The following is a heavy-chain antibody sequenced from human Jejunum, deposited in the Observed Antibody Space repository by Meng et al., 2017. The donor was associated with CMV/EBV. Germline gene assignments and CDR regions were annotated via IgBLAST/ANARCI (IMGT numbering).Heavy chain of an antibody. CDR2: MFSSGNT. D-gene: IGHD3-9*01. CDR3: VRDDILTGSPAI. CDR1: GGSISSSNYY. Sequence: QLQVQVPGPGLVKPSATLSLTCTVSGGSISSSNYYWGWIRQPPGKGLEWIGSMFSSGNTYYNLSFKSRVTISLDTSKNQFSLKLSSVTAADTAVYYCVRDDILTGSPAIWGQGTLVTVSS. J-gene: IGHJ4*02. V-gene: IGHV4-39*07.